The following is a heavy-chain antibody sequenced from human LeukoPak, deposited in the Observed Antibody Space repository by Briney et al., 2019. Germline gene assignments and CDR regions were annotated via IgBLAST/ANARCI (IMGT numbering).Heavy chain of an antibody. CDR3: ARSSGVITVAPFDC. CDR1: GFTVSSKY. Sequence: PGGSLRLSCTASGFTVSSKYMSWVRQAPGKGLEWVAVIYSNGDTYYTDSVKGRFTISRDNSKNTLYLQMNSLRAEDTAVYYCARSSGVITVAPFDCWGQGTLVTVSS. V-gene: IGHV3-53*01. J-gene: IGHJ4*02. D-gene: IGHD4-23*01. CDR2: IYSNGDT.